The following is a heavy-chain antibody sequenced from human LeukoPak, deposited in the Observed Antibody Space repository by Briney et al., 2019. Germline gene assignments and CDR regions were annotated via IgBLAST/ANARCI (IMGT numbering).Heavy chain of an antibody. CDR1: GFTFSSYE. CDR2: IYYSGST. D-gene: IGHD5-24*01. V-gene: IGHV4-59*01. J-gene: IGHJ4*02. CDR3: ASSLRDGYKQDY. Sequence: PGGSLRLSCAASGFTFSSYEMNWIRQPPGKGLEWIGHIYYSGSTNYNPSLKSRVTISIDTSKNQFSLNLSSVTAADTAVYYCASSLRDGYKQDYWGQGTLVTVSS.